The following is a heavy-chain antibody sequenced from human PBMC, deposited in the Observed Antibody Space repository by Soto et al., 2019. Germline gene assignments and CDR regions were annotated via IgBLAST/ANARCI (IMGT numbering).Heavy chain of an antibody. CDR1: GSGFTFSKAW. D-gene: IGHD5-12*01. Sequence: GGSLRLSCEASGSGFTFSKAWMSWVRQAPGKGPEWVGRVKSKTDGETTDYAAPVKGRFTISRDDSKNTLYLQMNSLKTEDTAVYYCTPFYEGYWGQGTLVTVSS. CDR2: VKSKTDGETT. CDR3: TPFYEGY. V-gene: IGHV3-15*01. J-gene: IGHJ4*02.